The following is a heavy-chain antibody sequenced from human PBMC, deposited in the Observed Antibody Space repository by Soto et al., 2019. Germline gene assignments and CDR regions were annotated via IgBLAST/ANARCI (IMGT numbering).Heavy chain of an antibody. Sequence: QIRLVQSGAEVEKPGSSVRVSCKASGDTFGRFTINWVRQAPGQGLEWMGGIKPISDTTTYAQRFQGRVTFTADASTSTVYMELSSLRSEDTAMYYCATERSAQYFDYWGQGTLVTVSS. V-gene: IGHV1-69*01. D-gene: IGHD1-1*01. CDR1: GDTFGRFT. CDR2: IKPISDTT. J-gene: IGHJ4*02. CDR3: ATERSAQYFDY.